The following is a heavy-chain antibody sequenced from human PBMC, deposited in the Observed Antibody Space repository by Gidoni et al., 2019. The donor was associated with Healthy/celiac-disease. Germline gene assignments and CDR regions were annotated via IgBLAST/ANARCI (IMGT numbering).Heavy chain of an antibody. J-gene: IGHJ4*02. D-gene: IGHD6-13*01. CDR1: GGSISSGGYY. V-gene: IGHV4-31*03. Sequence: QVQLQESGPGLVKPSQTLSPTCTVSGGSISSGGYYWSWIRQHPGKGMEWIGYIYYSGSTYYNPSLKSRVTISVDTSKNQFSLKLSSVTAADTAVYYCAREPYSSSWYGGFDYWGQGTLVTVSS. CDR2: IYYSGST. CDR3: AREPYSSSWYGGFDY.